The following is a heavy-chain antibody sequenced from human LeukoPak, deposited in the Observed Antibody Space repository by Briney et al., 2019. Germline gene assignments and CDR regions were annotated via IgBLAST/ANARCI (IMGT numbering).Heavy chain of an antibody. CDR2: IKQDGSEK. Sequence: PGGSLRLSCAASGFTFSSYWMSWVRQAPGKGLEWVANIKQDGSEKYYVDSVKGRFTISRDNAKNSLYLQMNSLRAEDTAVYYCARVIVGAGVYYYYYYMDVWGKGTTVTVSS. CDR3: ARVIVGAGVYYYYYYMDV. D-gene: IGHD1-26*01. CDR1: GFTFSSYW. V-gene: IGHV3-7*04. J-gene: IGHJ6*03.